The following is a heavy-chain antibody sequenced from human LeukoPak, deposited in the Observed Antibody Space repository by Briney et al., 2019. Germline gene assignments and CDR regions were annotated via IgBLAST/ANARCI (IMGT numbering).Heavy chain of an antibody. CDR2: VNPSDDST. V-gene: IGHV1-46*01. Sequence: ASVEVSCRASGYTFTTHYMHWVRQAPGQGLEWMGIVNPSDDSTSYGQKFQGRVTMTRDTSTSTVYMELTSLRSEDTAVFYCARDSGDYGGNSDYFDYWGQGTLVTVSS. CDR3: ARDSGDYGGNSDYFDY. J-gene: IGHJ4*02. D-gene: IGHD4-23*01. CDR1: GYTFTTHY.